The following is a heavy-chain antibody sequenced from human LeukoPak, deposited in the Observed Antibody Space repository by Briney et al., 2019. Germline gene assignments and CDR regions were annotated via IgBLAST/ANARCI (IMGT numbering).Heavy chain of an antibody. CDR1: GFAFSGYW. CDR2: IGLDGSQQ. J-gene: IGHJ4*02. D-gene: IGHD3-10*02. Sequence: GGSLRLSCAASGFAFSGYWMSWVRQAPGKGLEWVASIGLDGSQQKYADSVKGRFTISRVNAKNSLFLQMIGLRDEDTAVYYCGGEPRMLANWGQGTLVTVSS. V-gene: IGHV3-7*01. CDR3: GGEPRMLAN.